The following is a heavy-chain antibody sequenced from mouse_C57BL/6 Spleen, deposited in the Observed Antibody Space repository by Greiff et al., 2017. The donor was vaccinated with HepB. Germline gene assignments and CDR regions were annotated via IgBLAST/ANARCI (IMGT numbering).Heavy chain of an antibody. Sequence: VKLQESGAELMKPGASVKLSCKATGYTFTGYWIEWVKQRPGHGLEWIGEILPGSGSTNYNEKFKGKATFTADTSSNPAYMQLSSLTTEDSAIYYCAARTGSYFDYWGQGTTLTVSS. D-gene: IGHD4-1*01. CDR2: ILPGSGST. CDR3: AARTGSYFDY. CDR1: GYTFTGYW. V-gene: IGHV1-9*01. J-gene: IGHJ2*01.